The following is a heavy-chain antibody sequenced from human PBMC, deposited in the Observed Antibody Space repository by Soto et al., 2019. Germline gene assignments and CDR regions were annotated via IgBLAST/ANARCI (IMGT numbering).Heavy chain of an antibody. V-gene: IGHV3-11*01. D-gene: IGHD3-9*01. CDR2: ISSSGSTI. CDR1: GFTFSDYY. CDR3: AREGHYDILTGYYLYSADDAFDI. J-gene: IGHJ3*02. Sequence: PGGSLRLSCAASGFTFSDYYMSWIRQAPGKGLEWVSYISSSGSTIYYADSVKGRFTISRDNAKNSLYLQMNSLRAEDTAVYYCAREGHYDILTGYYLYSADDAFDIWGQGTMVTVSS.